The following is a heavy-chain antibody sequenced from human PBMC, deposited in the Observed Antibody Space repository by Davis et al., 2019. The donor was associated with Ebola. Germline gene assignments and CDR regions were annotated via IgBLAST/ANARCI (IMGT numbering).Heavy chain of an antibody. J-gene: IGHJ6*04. V-gene: IGHV1-46*01. D-gene: IGHD2-2*01. CDR2: INPNDGRT. Sequence: ASVKVSCKASGYTFGGYGMNWVRQAPGQGLEWMGMINPNDGRTIYAQKFQGRVTVTRDTSATTAYMDLSSLRSEDTAVYFCARDPCPLCSTVSRYGMDAWGKGTTVTVSS. CDR3: ARDPCPLCSTVSRYGMDA. CDR1: GYTFGGYG.